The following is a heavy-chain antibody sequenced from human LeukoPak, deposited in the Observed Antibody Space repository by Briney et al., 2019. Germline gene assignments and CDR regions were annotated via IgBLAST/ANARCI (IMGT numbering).Heavy chain of an antibody. CDR3: ARRGSGWYGLARPFDY. Sequence: PSETLSLTCTVSGGSISSSSYYWGWIRQPPGKGLEWIGNTYHSDYTNYNPSLKSRVTISVDTSKNQFSLKLSSVTAADTAVYYCARRGSGWYGLARPFDYWGQGTLVTVSS. D-gene: IGHD6-19*01. CDR2: TYHSDYT. CDR1: GGSISSSSYY. J-gene: IGHJ4*02. V-gene: IGHV4-39*07.